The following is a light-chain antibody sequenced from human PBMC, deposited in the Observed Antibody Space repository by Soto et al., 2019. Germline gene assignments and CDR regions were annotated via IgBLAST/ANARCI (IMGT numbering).Light chain of an antibody. CDR3: TSYAGSNSWL. V-gene: IGLV2-8*01. J-gene: IGLJ2*01. Sequence: QSALTQPPSASGSLGQSVTISCTGTSGDIGTYKYVSWYQHLPGQAPKLIIHDVTDRPSGVPDRFSGSKSGNTASLTVSGLQTDDEADYYCTSYAGSNSWLFGGGTKLPVL. CDR2: DVT. CDR1: SGDIGTYKY.